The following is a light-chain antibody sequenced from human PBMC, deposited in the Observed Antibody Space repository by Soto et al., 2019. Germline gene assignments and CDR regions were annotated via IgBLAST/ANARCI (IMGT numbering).Light chain of an antibody. CDR3: QPRRTSART. CDR2: DAS. CDR1: QGVSRK. Sequence: TQCPATRSVAPEVTFAFSCRASQGVSRKLAWYQQKPGQAPRLLIYDASNRATGIPARFSGSGSGTDFTLLLTRLSPEASAAYYCQPRRTSARTFRVGTKVDI. J-gene: IGKJ4*01. V-gene: IGKV3-11*01.